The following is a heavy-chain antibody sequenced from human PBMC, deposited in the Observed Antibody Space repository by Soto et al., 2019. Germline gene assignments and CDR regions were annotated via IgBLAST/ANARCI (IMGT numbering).Heavy chain of an antibody. CDR3: VRSGTSSGRFSDY. J-gene: IGHJ4*02. D-gene: IGHD2-15*01. V-gene: IGHV5-51*01. Sequence: GESLKISCKGSGYTFTSYWIGWVRQMPGEGLEWMGVIYPSDSDIRYSPSFQGKVTISADKSITTAYLQWSSLKAADTAMYYCVRSGTSSGRFSDYWGQGTLVTGS. CDR2: IYPSDSDI. CDR1: GYTFTSYW.